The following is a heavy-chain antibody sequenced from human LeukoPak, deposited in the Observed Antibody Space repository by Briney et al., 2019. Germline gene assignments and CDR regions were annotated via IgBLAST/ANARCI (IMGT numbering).Heavy chain of an antibody. Sequence: PSETLSLTCTVSGGSISSFHWSWIRQPPGKGLEGIGYIYYSGNTNYSPSLKSRVTMSVDTSKNQFSLKLSSVTAADTAVYYCARDWITGTGDAFDIWGQGTMVTVSS. V-gene: IGHV4-59*01. D-gene: IGHD1-7*01. CDR3: ARDWITGTGDAFDI. J-gene: IGHJ3*02. CDR1: GGSISSFH. CDR2: IYYSGNT.